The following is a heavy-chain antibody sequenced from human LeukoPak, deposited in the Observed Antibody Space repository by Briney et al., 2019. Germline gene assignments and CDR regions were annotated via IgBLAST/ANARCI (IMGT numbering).Heavy chain of an antibody. V-gene: IGHV3-13*01. D-gene: IGHD6-13*01. J-gene: IGHJ6*02. CDR1: GFTFSSYW. CDR3: ARAFGSSSWYVGGYYYGMDV. Sequence: GGSLRLSCAASGFTFSSYWMHWVRQAPGKGLVWVSAIGTAGDTYYPGSVKGRFTISRENAKNSLYLQMNSLRAGDTAVYYCARAFGSSSWYVGGYYYGMDVWGQGTTVTVSS. CDR2: IGTAGDT.